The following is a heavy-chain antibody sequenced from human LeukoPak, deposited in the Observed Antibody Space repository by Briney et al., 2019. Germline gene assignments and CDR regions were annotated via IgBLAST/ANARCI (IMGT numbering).Heavy chain of an antibody. J-gene: IGHJ4*02. Sequence: PGGSLRLSCAASGFTFDDYAMHWVRQAPGKGLEWVSGISWNSGSIGYADSVKGRFTISRDNAKNSLYLQMNSLRAEDTALYYCAKDRGPVTYHFDYWGQGTLVTVSS. CDR1: GFTFDDYA. CDR2: ISWNSGSI. V-gene: IGHV3-9*01. CDR3: AKDRGPVTYHFDY. D-gene: IGHD4-17*01.